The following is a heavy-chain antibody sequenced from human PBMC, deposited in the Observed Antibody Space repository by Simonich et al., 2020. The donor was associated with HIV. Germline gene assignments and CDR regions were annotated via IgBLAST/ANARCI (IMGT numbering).Heavy chain of an antibody. CDR3: ARGIPRNYYYFYYMDV. CDR1: GGSFSGYY. CDR2: NNHSGST. Sequence: QVQLQQWGAGLLKPSETLSLTCAVYGGSFSGYYWSWIRQPPGKGLEWIGENNHSGSTNYNPSLTSRITISVATSKNQFALKLSSVTAADTAVYSCARGIPRNYYYFYYMDVWGKGTTVIVSS. V-gene: IGHV4-34*01. D-gene: IGHD1-1*01. J-gene: IGHJ6*03.